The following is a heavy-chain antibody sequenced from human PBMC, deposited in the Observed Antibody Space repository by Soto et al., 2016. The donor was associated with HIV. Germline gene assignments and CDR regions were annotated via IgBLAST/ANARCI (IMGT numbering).Heavy chain of an antibody. CDR1: GLTFSNYA. J-gene: IGHJ4*02. Sequence: EVHLLESGGGLVQSGGSLRPSCAVSGLTFSNYAMNWVRQAPGKGLEWVSGISAGGGSTYYADLVKGRFTISRDNFKNTLYLQMNSLRAEDTAVYYCAKWAYCSGGTCSEASPLDYWGQGTLVTVSS. CDR2: ISAGGGST. CDR3: AKWAYCSGGTCSEASPLDY. V-gene: IGHV3-23*01. D-gene: IGHD2-15*01.